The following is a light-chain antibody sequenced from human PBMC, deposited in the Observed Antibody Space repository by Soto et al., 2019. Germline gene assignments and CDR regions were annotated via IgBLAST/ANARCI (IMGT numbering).Light chain of an antibody. CDR2: EVS. CDR3: QKYKDWPYT. CDR1: QSVTTN. Sequence: VMTQSPATLSVSPGETVSLSCRASQSVTTNLAWYQHKPGQAPRVLIYEVSTRATGVPARFSGSGTGTYFTLTISSLQSDHFAVYYCQKYKDWPYTFGQGTKLEIK. J-gene: IGKJ2*01. V-gene: IGKV3-15*01.